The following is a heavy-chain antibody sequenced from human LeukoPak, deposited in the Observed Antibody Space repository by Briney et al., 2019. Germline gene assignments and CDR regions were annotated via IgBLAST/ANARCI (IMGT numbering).Heavy chain of an antibody. D-gene: IGHD3-16*01. CDR2: INSDGSST. V-gene: IGHV3-74*01. CDR3: ARERGSLGGAFDI. Sequence: PGGSLRLSCAASGFTFSSYWMHWVRQAPGKGLVWVSRINSDGSSTSYADSVKGRFTISRDNAKNTLYLQMNSLRAEDTAVYYCARERGSLGGAFDIWGQGTMVTVSS. CDR1: GFTFSSYW. J-gene: IGHJ3*02.